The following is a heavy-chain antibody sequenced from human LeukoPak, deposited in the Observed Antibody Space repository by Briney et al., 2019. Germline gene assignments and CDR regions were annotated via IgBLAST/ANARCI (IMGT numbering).Heavy chain of an antibody. CDR2: IYYSGST. CDR1: GGSISSSSYY. CDR3: ARVRTDGGYSYGYASQYEDY. D-gene: IGHD5-18*01. J-gene: IGHJ4*02. Sequence: SETLSLTCTVSGGSISSSSYYWGWIRQPPGKGLEWIGSIYYSGSTYYNPSLKSRVTISVDTSKNQFSLKLSSVTAADTAVYYCARVRTDGGYSYGYASQYEDYWGQGTLVTVSS. V-gene: IGHV4-39*07.